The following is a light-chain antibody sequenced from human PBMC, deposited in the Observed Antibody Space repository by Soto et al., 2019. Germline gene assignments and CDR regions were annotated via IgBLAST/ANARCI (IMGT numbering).Light chain of an antibody. CDR3: QSYDRTGV. V-gene: IGLV6-57*04. CDR2: EDN. J-gene: IGLJ3*02. CDR1: SGSIASNY. Sequence: NFMLTQPHSVSESPGKTVTISCTRSSGSIASNYVQWYQQRPGSAPTTVIYEDNQRPSGVPDRFSGSIDSSSNSASLTISGLKTEDEADYYCQSYDRTGVFGGGTKLTVL.